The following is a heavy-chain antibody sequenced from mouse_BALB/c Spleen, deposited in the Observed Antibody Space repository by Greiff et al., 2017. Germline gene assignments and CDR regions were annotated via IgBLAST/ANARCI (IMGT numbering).Heavy chain of an antibody. Sequence: EVKLVESGGGLVQPGGSLRLSCATSGFTFTDYYMSWVRQPPGKALEWLGFIGNKANGYTTEYSASVKGRFTISRDNSQSILYLQMNTLRAEDSAIYYCARDITWFAYWGQGTLVTVSA. CDR2: IGNKANGYTT. V-gene: IGHV7-3*02. CDR1: GFTFTDYY. CDR3: ARDITWFAY. J-gene: IGHJ3*01.